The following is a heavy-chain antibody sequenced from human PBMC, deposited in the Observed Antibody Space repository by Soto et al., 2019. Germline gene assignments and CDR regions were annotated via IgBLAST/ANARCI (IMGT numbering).Heavy chain of an antibody. Sequence: SCKASGYTFTSYYMHWVRQAPGKGLEWVAVIWYDGSNKYYADSVKGRFTISRDNSKNTLYLQMNSLRAEDTAVYYCARDLAYYYDSSGYHRRPWGQGTLVTVSS. V-gene: IGHV3-33*01. J-gene: IGHJ4*02. CDR1: GYTFTSYY. D-gene: IGHD3-22*01. CDR3: ARDLAYYYDSSGYHRRP. CDR2: IWYDGSNK.